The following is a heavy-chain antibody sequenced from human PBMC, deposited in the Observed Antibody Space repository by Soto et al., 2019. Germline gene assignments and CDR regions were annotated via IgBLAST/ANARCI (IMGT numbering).Heavy chain of an antibody. D-gene: IGHD3-16*02. CDR1: GFTFSSYW. CDR3: ARDKLITFGGVIRWFDP. J-gene: IGHJ5*02. CDR2: IKQDGSEK. Sequence: VQLVESGGGLVQPGGSLRLSCAASGFTFSSYWMSWVRQAPGKGLEWVANIKQDGSEKYYVDSVKGRFTISRDNAKNSLYLQMNSLRAEDTAVYYCARDKLITFGGVIRWFDPWGQGTLVTVSS. V-gene: IGHV3-7*03.